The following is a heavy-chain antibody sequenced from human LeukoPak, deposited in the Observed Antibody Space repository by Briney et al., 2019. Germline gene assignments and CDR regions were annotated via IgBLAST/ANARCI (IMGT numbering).Heavy chain of an antibody. CDR1: GGSFSGYY. V-gene: IGHV4-34*01. D-gene: IGHD2-15*01. CDR2: INHSGST. CDR3: ARGARGGGPYYYYGMDV. J-gene: IGHJ6*02. Sequence: SETLSLTCAVYGGSFSGYYWSWIRQPPGKGLEWIGEINHSGSTNYNPSLKSRVTISVDTSKNQFSLKLSSVTAADTAVYYCARGARGGGPYYYYGMDVWGQGTTVTVSS.